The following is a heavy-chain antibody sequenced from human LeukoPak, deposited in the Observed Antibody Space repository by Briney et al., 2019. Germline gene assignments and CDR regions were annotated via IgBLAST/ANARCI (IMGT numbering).Heavy chain of an antibody. Sequence: GASVKVSCKASGGTFSSYAINWVRQATGQGLEWMGWMNPNSGNTGYAQKFQGRVTITRNTSISTAYMELSSLRSEDTAVYYCARGIMFNAVVRGVHYYYMDVWGKGTTVTVSS. CDR1: GGTFSSYA. CDR2: MNPNSGNT. V-gene: IGHV1-8*03. D-gene: IGHD3-10*01. CDR3: ARGIMFNAVVRGVHYYYMDV. J-gene: IGHJ6*03.